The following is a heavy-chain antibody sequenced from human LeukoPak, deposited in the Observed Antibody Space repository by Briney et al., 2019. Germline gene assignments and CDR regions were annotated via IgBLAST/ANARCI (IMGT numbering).Heavy chain of an antibody. CDR2: ISYDGSNK. D-gene: IGHD2-2*01. Sequence: PGGSLRLSCAASGFTFSSYGMHWVRQAPGKGLEWVAVISYDGSNKYYADSVKGRFTISRDNSKNTLYLQMNSLRAEDTAVYYCARDVPGGYYGMDVWGQGTTVTVSS. J-gene: IGHJ6*02. CDR1: GFTFSSYG. CDR3: ARDVPGGYYGMDV. V-gene: IGHV3-30*03.